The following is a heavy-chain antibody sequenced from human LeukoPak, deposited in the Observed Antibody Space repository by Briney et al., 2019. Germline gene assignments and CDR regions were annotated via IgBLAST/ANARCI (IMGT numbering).Heavy chain of an antibody. D-gene: IGHD3-22*01. J-gene: IGHJ3*02. V-gene: IGHV1-18*01. Sequence: ASVKVSCKASGYIFSNFGINWVRQAPGQGLEWMGWISGYNGYTKYAQKLQGRVTMTTDTSTSTAYMELRSLRSDDTAVYYCARTSTYYYDSRRAFDIWGQGTMVTVSS. CDR3: ARTSTYYYDSRRAFDI. CDR1: GYIFSNFG. CDR2: ISGYNGYT.